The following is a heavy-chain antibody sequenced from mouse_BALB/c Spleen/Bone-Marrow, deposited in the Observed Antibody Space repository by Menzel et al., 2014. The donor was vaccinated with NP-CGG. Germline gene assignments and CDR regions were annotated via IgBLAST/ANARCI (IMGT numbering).Heavy chain of an antibody. D-gene: IGHD2-4*01. Sequence: EVKVVESGGGLVQPGGSRKLSCAASGFTFSSFGMHWVRQAPEKGLEWVAYISSGSSTIHYADTVKGRFTISRDNPKNTLFLQMTSLRSEDTAMYYCARSPYDYAAMDYWGQGTSVTVSS. CDR2: ISSGSSTI. V-gene: IGHV5-17*02. CDR3: ARSPYDYAAMDY. J-gene: IGHJ4*01. CDR1: GFTFSSFG.